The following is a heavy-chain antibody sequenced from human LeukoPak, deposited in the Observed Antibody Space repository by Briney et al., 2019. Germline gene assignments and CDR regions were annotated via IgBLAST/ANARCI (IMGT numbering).Heavy chain of an antibody. Sequence: ASVKVSCKASGYTFTSYYMHWVRQAPGQGLEWMGIINPSGGSTSYAQKFQGRVTMTRDMSTSTVYMELSSLRSEDTAVYYCARSPICSSTSCPTTNWFDPWGQGTLVTVSS. CDR2: INPSGGST. J-gene: IGHJ5*02. D-gene: IGHD2-2*01. V-gene: IGHV1-46*01. CDR1: GYTFTSYY. CDR3: ARSPICSSTSCPTTNWFDP.